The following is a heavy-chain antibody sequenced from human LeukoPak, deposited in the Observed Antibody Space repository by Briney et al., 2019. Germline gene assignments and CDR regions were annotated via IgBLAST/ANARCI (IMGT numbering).Heavy chain of an antibody. D-gene: IGHD6-13*01. Sequence: PGGSLRLSCAASGFTFSDYYMSWIRQAPGKGLEWVSYISSSSSYTNYADSVNGRFTISRDNAKNSLYLQMNSLRAEDTAVYYCARSLVAAAPNFDYWGQGTLVTVSS. CDR1: GFTFSDYY. CDR3: ARSLVAAAPNFDY. V-gene: IGHV3-11*03. CDR2: ISSSSSYT. J-gene: IGHJ4*02.